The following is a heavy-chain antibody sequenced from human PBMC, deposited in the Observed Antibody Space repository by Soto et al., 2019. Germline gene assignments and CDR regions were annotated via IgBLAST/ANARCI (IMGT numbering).Heavy chain of an antibody. D-gene: IGHD6-19*01. CDR3: AHRPNGGWLDY. CDR1: GFSLSTSGVS. Sequence: QITLKESGPPLVKPTQTLTLTYTFSGFSLSTSGVSVGWIRQPTGKALEWLALIYWDDDKRYSPSLKSRLTITKDTSKNQVVLTMTNMDPVDTATYYCAHRPNGGWLDYWGQGTLVTVSS. J-gene: IGHJ4*02. V-gene: IGHV2-5*02. CDR2: IYWDDDK.